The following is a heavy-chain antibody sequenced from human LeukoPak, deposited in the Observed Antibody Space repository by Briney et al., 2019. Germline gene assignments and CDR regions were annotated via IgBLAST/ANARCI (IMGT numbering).Heavy chain of an antibody. V-gene: IGHV3-7*05. Sequence: ETLSLTCTVSGGSISSGGYYWSWVRQGPGKGLEWVANIKQDGSEKYYVDSVKGRFTISRDNAKNSLYLQVNSLRADDTAVYYCARDRLASTYWGQGTLVTVSS. CDR1: GGSISSGGYY. J-gene: IGHJ4*02. CDR3: ARDRLASTY. CDR2: IKQDGSEK. D-gene: IGHD5-12*01.